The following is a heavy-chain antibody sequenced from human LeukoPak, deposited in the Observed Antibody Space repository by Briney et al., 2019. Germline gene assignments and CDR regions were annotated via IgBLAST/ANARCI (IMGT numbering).Heavy chain of an antibody. CDR2: TSHDGNAE. J-gene: IGHJ5*02. D-gene: IGHD1-20*01. V-gene: IGHV3-30*18. Sequence: PGGSLRLSCEVSGFTISNHGMHWVRQAPGKGLEWVAMTSHDGNAEYYADSVKGRLTISRDNSKSTLYLQMNSLTTEDTATYYCAKDWGANNWYNWFDPWGQGTQVTASS. CDR1: GFTISNHG. CDR3: AKDWGANNWYNWFDP.